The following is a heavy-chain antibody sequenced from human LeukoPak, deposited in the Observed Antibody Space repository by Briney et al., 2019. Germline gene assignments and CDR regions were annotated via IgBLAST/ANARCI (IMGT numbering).Heavy chain of an antibody. V-gene: IGHV3-7*01. D-gene: IGHD1-26*01. J-gene: IGHJ4*02. Sequence: PGGSLRLSCAASGFTFSSYWMSWVRQAPGKGLEWVANINQDGSEKNYVDSVKGRFTISRDNAKNLLYLQMNSLRAEDTAVYYCARGAIVGANFDYWGQGTLVTVSS. CDR3: ARGAIVGANFDY. CDR1: GFTFSSYW. CDR2: INQDGSEK.